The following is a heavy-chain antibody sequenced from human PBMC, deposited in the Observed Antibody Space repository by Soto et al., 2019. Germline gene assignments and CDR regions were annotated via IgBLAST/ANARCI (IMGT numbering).Heavy chain of an antibody. D-gene: IGHD6-13*01. Sequence: GGSLSRSYAASGCKFLSFTMNWVRQAPGKGLEWVSTISSNSAYIYYTDALRGRFTISRDNAKNSLHLQMNSLRAEDTAVYYCTRDASRDSSARGWFDPWGPGTLVTVSS. CDR3: TRDASRDSSARGWFDP. V-gene: IGHV3-21*01. CDR2: ISSNSAYI. J-gene: IGHJ5*02. CDR1: GCKFLSFT.